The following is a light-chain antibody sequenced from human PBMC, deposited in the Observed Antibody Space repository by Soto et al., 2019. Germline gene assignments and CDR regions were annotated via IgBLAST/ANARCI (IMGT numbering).Light chain of an antibody. CDR1: QSISSW. J-gene: IGKJ1*01. CDR3: QQYNSYST. V-gene: IGKV1-5*01. Sequence: DIQMTQSPSTLSASVGDRVTITCRASQSISSWLAWYQQKPGKAPKLLIYDASSLESGVPSSFSGSGSGTEFTLTISSLQPDDFATYYCQQYNSYSTLGQGTKVDLK. CDR2: DAS.